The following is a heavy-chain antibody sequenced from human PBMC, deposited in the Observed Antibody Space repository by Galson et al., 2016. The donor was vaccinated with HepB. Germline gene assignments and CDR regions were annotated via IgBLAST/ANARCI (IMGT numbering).Heavy chain of an antibody. V-gene: IGHV3-66*01. D-gene: IGHD1-26*01. CDR1: RFTVSSQY. CDR3: SRDVGNPSARAVGLDV. J-gene: IGHJ6*02. CDR2: IPSGVST. Sequence: SLRHSCAASRFTVSSQYMTWVRQASGKGPECITVIPSGVSTLYADSVKGRFTISRDPSQNTVYLQMNSLNAEDTSVYYSSRDVGNPSARAVGLDVWGQGTTVIVSS.